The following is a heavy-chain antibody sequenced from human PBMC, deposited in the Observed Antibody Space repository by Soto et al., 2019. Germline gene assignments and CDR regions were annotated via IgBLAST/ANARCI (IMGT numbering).Heavy chain of an antibody. Sequence: ASVKASCKSSGGTFSSYTISCVRQAPGQGLEWMGRIIPILGIANYAQRFQGRVTITADKSTSTAYMELSSLRSEDTAVYYCATRYGDYDFDYWGQGTLVTVSS. CDR2: IIPILGIA. CDR1: GGTFSSYT. CDR3: ATRYGDYDFDY. J-gene: IGHJ4*02. V-gene: IGHV1-69*02. D-gene: IGHD4-17*01.